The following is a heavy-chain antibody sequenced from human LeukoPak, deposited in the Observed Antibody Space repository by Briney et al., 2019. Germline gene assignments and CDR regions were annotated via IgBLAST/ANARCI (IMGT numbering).Heavy chain of an antibody. V-gene: IGHV1-46*01. Sequence: ASVKVSCKASGYSFTSYYIHWVRQAPGQGLEWMGIINPSGGSTSYAQKFQGRVIMTRDTPTSTVYMDLSSLRSEDTAVYYCATDGSSTDDYYFDYWGQGTLVTVSS. CDR1: GYSFTSYY. CDR3: ATDGSSTDDYYFDY. CDR2: INPSGGST. D-gene: IGHD2-2*01. J-gene: IGHJ4*02.